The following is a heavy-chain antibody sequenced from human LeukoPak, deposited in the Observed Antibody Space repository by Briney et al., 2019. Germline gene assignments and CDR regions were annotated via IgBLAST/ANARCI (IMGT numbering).Heavy chain of an antibody. Sequence: GASVKVSCKASGYTFTSYYMHWVRQAPGQGLEWMGGIIPIFGTANYAQKFQGRVTITADESTSTAYMELSSLRSEDTAVYYCASSDTYYYDSSGYSRDYWGQGTLVTVSS. CDR3: ASSDTYYYDSSGYSRDY. CDR1: GYTFTSYY. V-gene: IGHV1-69*13. CDR2: IIPIFGTA. D-gene: IGHD3-22*01. J-gene: IGHJ4*02.